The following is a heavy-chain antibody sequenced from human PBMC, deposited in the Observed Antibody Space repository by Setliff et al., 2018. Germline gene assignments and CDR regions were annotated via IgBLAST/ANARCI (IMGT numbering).Heavy chain of an antibody. V-gene: IGHV5-51*01. CDR1: GYRFTNYW. CDR3: AIIDDAIMDLDY. Sequence: GESLKISCRGSGYRFTNYWIGWVRQMPGQGLEWMGIIYPGDSDTRYSPSFQGLVTISADKAISTAYLQWSSLKASDTAIYYCAIIDDAIMDLDYWGQGTLVTVSS. J-gene: IGHJ4*02. CDR2: IYPGDSDT. D-gene: IGHD3-16*01.